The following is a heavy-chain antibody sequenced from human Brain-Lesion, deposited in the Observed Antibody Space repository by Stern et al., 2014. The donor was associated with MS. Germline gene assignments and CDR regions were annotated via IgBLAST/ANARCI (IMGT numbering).Heavy chain of an antibody. J-gene: IGHJ4*02. CDR2: FDPEDGET. CDR3: ATLSPGAGGNYFRRFDC. D-gene: IGHD1-26*01. Sequence: VQLVESGAEVKKPGASVKVSCKASGYTLTELSMHWVRQAPRKGLEWMGGFDPEDGETIYAQKVQGRVTMTGDTSTDTAYMDLSSLRSEDTAVYYCATLSPGAGGNYFRRFDCWGQRALVTVSS. V-gene: IGHV1-24*01. CDR1: GYTLTELS.